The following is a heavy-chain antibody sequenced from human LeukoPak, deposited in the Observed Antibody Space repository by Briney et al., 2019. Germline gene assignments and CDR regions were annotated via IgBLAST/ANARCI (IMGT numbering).Heavy chain of an antibody. D-gene: IGHD2-15*01. Sequence: GGSLRLSCAASGFPLSSYSMNWVRQAPGKGLEWVSYISSSGSAIYYVDSVKGRFTVSRDNSNNSLFLHMNSPRAEDTAVYFCVRVKGSYFDYWGQGALVTVSS. J-gene: IGHJ4*02. CDR2: ISSSGSAI. CDR1: GFPLSSYS. CDR3: VRVKGSYFDY. V-gene: IGHV3-48*01.